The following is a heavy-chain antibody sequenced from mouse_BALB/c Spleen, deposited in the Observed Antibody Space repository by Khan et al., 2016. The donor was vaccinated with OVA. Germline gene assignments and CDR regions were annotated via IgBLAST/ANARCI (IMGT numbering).Heavy chain of an antibody. CDR3: ARPPYFSYVMGY. J-gene: IGHJ4*01. Sequence: QIQLVQSGPELKKPGETVKISCKASGYTFTNYGMNWVKQAPGKGLKWMGWINTYTGEPTYADDFKGRFAFSLETSASTAHLQINNLKNEDTATYFCARPPYFSYVMGYWSQGTSITVSS. D-gene: IGHD2-10*01. CDR1: GYTFTNYG. CDR2: INTYTGEP. V-gene: IGHV9-3-1*01.